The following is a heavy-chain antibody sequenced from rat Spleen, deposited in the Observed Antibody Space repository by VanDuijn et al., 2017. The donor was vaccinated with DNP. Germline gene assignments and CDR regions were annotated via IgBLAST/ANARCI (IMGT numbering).Heavy chain of an antibody. J-gene: IGHJ2*01. V-gene: IGHV5-7*01. CDR1: GFTFSDYH. CDR2: ISFDGSAT. CDR3: ARTDFYSTYIPFAY. Sequence: EVQLVESDGGLVQPGRSLKLSCAASGFTFSDYHMAWVRQAPTKGLEWVTTISFDGSATSYRDSVKGRFTVSRDNAKSTLYLQMDSLRSEDTATYYCARTDFYSTYIPFAYWGQGVMVTVSS. D-gene: IGHD1-2*01.